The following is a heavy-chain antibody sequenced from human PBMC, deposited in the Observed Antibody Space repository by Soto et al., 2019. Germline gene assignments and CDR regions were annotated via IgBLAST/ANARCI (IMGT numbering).Heavy chain of an antibody. J-gene: IGHJ4*02. Sequence: PGGSLRLSSAGSEFTFRNSGLHWVRQAPGKGLEWVAFISYDGRKEYYADSVKGRFTISRDTSKNTLDLQMNSLRVEDTAVYFCAKGPATAPDYFESWSQGNLVTVSS. CDR3: AKGPATAPDYFES. D-gene: IGHD1-26*01. CDR1: EFTFRNSG. CDR2: ISYDGRKE. V-gene: IGHV3-30*18.